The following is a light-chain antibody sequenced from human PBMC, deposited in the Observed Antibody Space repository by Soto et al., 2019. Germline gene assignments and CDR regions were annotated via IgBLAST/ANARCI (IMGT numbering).Light chain of an antibody. J-gene: IGLJ2*01. Sequence: QSALTQPASVSGSPGQLITISCTGTSSDVGSYNLVSWYQQHPGKAPKLIIYEGTKRPSGVSNRFSASKSGYTASLTISGLQAEDEADYHCCSYAGSSTFGVFGGGTKLTVL. CDR2: EGT. V-gene: IGLV2-23*03. CDR1: SSDVGSYNL. CDR3: CSYAGSSTFGV.